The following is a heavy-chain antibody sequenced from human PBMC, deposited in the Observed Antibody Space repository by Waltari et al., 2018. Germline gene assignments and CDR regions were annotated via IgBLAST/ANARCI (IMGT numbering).Heavy chain of an antibody. D-gene: IGHD2-21*02. J-gene: IGHJ4*02. CDR3: ARLTGDYYFDY. Sequence: VQLLESGGGLVQPGGSLRLSCAASGFTFSSYAMSWVRQAPGKGLEWIGSIYHSGSTYYNPSLKSRVTISVDTSKNQFSLKLSSVTAADTAVYYCARLTGDYYFDYWGQGTLVTVSS. CDR1: GFTFSSYA. V-gene: IGHV4-38-2*01. CDR2: IYHSGST.